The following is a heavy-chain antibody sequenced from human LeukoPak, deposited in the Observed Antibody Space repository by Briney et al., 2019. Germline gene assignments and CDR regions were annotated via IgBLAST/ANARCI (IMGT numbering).Heavy chain of an antibody. V-gene: IGHV3-11*06. CDR1: GFTFSNYA. J-gene: IGHJ4*02. CDR3: ARSRGSYFDY. CDR2: ITNSGSYT. Sequence: GGSLRLSCAASGFTFSNYAMSWVRQAPGKGLEWVSDITNSGSYTNYAGSVKGRFTISRDNAKNSLYLQMNSLRVEDTAVFYCARSRGSYFDYWGQGTLVIVSS. D-gene: IGHD1-26*01.